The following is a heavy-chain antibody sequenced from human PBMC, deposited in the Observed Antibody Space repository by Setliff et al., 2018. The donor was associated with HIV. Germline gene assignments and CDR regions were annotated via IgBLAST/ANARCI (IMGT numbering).Heavy chain of an antibody. V-gene: IGHV1-46*01. Sequence: ASVKVSCKASGYTFTSYYIHWVRQAPGQGLEWMGRINPSGGSTSYAQKFQGRVTMTRDTSTGTVYMELSSLRSEDTAMYYCARDAFDYTAYYYSYMDVWGKGNPGHRLL. J-gene: IGHJ6*03. CDR3: ARDAFDYTAYYYSYMDV. CDR2: INPSGGST. CDR1: GYTFTSYY. D-gene: IGHD4-4*01.